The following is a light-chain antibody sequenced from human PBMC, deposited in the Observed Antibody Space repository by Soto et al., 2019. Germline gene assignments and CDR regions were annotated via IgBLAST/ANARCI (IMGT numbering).Light chain of an antibody. Sequence: QSVLAQPASVSGSPGQSITISCTGTSSDVGGYHYVSWYQQHPGKAPKLMIYEVINRPSGVSNRFSASKSGNTASLTIFGLQAEDEADYYCSSYTSTSTEVFGTGTKVTVL. CDR1: SSDVGGYHY. CDR3: SSYTSTSTEV. CDR2: EVI. V-gene: IGLV2-14*01. J-gene: IGLJ1*01.